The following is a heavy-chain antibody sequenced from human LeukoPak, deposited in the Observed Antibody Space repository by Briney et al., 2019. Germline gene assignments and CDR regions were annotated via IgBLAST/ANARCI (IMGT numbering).Heavy chain of an antibody. CDR1: GYTFTSYD. D-gene: IGHD4-23*01. V-gene: IGHV1-8*01. Sequence: ASVKVSCKASGYTFTSYDINWVRQATGQGLEWMGWMNPNSGNTGYAQKFQGRVTMTRNTSISKAYMELSSLKSEDTAVYYCARATLKYDGIALDYWGQGTLVTVSS. J-gene: IGHJ4*02. CDR3: ARATLKYDGIALDY. CDR2: MNPNSGNT.